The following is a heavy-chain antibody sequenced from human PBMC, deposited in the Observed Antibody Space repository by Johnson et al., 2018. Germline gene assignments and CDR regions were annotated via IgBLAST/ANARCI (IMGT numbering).Heavy chain of an antibody. J-gene: IGHJ6*02. CDR3: ARGGVVVVVAATHYYYYGMDV. CDR2: ISYEGRNK. D-gene: IGHD2-15*01. CDR1: GFTFSSYA. V-gene: IGHV3-30-3*01. Sequence: QVQLVESGGGVVQPGRSLRLSCAASGFTFSSYAMHWVRQAPGKGLEWVAVISYEGRNKYYVDSVKGRFTISGDNAKNSLYLQMNSLRAEDTAVYYCARGGVVVVVAATHYYYYGMDVWGQGTTVTVSS.